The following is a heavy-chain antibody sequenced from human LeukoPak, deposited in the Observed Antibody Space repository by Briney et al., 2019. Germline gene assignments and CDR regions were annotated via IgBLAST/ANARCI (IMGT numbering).Heavy chain of an antibody. Sequence: PGGSLRLSCAASGFTFSSYTMNWVRQAPGKGLEWVAVISYDGNNKYYVDSVQGRFTISRDNSKNTLFLQINSLRTEDTAVYYCARAIGGAAADTPPGYWGQGTLVTVSS. D-gene: IGHD6-13*01. J-gene: IGHJ4*02. V-gene: IGHV3-30-3*01. CDR2: ISYDGNNK. CDR1: GFTFSSYT. CDR3: ARAIGGAAADTPPGY.